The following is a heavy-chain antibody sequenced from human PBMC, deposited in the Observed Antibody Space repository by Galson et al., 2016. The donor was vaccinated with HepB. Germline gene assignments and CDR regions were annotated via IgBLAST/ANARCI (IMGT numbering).Heavy chain of an antibody. J-gene: IGHJ4*02. CDR1: GFTLSNFW. CDR2: INSAGSTT. Sequence: SLRLSCAASGFTLSNFWMHWVRQAPGKGLMWVSGINSAGSTTNYADSVKGRVTISRDNARNMVYLQMDSLRAEDTAVYYCARDYANLDYWGQGTLVTVSS. D-gene: IGHD4/OR15-4a*01. V-gene: IGHV3-74*01. CDR3: ARDYANLDY.